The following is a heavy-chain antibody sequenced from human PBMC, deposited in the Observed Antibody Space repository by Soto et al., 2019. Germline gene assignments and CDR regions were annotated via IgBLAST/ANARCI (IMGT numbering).Heavy chain of an antibody. CDR3: ARGIAAAGDLFDY. CDR2: IYYSGST. J-gene: IGHJ4*02. V-gene: IGHV4-30-4*01. CDR1: GGSISSGDYY. D-gene: IGHD6-13*01. Sequence: QVQLQESGPGLVKPSQTLSLTCTVSGGSISSGDYYWSGIRQPPGKGLEWIGYIYYSGSTYYNPSLKSRVTISVDTSKNQFSLKLSSVTAADTAVYYCARGIAAAGDLFDYWGQGTLVTVSS.